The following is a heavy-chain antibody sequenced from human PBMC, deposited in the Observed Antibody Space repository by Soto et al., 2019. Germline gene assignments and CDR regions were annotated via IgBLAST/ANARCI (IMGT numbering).Heavy chain of an antibody. CDR1: GYTFSTYG. CDR2: SGADNGDT. Sequence: QVQLVQSGAEVKKPGASVKVSCKASGYTFSTYGFSWVRQAPGQGLEWMGWSGADNGDTNYAQNFQCRVTMPTDTSTTTSYMELRSLTSDDTAVYFCARDCKGAEGFDPWGQGTVVTVSS. J-gene: IGHJ5*02. CDR3: ARDCKGAEGFDP. D-gene: IGHD2-15*01. V-gene: IGHV1-18*01.